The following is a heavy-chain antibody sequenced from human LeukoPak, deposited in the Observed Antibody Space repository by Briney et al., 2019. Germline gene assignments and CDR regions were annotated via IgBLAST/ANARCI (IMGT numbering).Heavy chain of an antibody. V-gene: IGHV1-18*01. Sequence: ASVKVSCKASGYTFTSYGISWVRQAPEQGLEWMGWISAYNGNTNYAQKLQGRVTMTTDTSTSTAYMELRSLRSDDTAVYYCARDRSGSYLNYYYYYGMDVWGQGTTVTVSS. J-gene: IGHJ6*02. CDR1: GYTFTSYG. D-gene: IGHD1-26*01. CDR2: ISAYNGNT. CDR3: ARDRSGSYLNYYYYYGMDV.